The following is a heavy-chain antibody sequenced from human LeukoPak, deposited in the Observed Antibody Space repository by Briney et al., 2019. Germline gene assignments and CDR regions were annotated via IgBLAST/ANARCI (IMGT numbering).Heavy chain of an antibody. D-gene: IGHD3/OR15-3a*01. CDR1: GGSISSYY. CDR3: ARSHSVWTSFDY. J-gene: IGHJ4*02. CDR2: IYYSGST. V-gene: IGHV4-59*01. Sequence: SETLSLPCTVSGGSISSYYWSWIRQPPGKGLEWIGYIYYSGSTNYNPSLKSRVTISVDTSKNQFSLKLSSVTAADTAVYYCARSHSVWTSFDYWGQGTLVTVCS.